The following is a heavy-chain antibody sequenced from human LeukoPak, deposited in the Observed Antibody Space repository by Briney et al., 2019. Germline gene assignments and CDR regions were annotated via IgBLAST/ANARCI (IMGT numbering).Heavy chain of an antibody. CDR3: ARVGYYGSGTYSVWFDP. Sequence: GGSLRLSCAASGFTFTSTSMNWVRQAPGKGLEWISYISSSSRTVHYADSVKGRFTISRDNAKNSLYLQMNSLRDEDTAVYYCARVGYYGSGTYSVWFDPWGQGTLVTVSS. V-gene: IGHV3-48*02. J-gene: IGHJ5*02. CDR1: GFTFTSTS. D-gene: IGHD3-10*01. CDR2: ISSSSRTV.